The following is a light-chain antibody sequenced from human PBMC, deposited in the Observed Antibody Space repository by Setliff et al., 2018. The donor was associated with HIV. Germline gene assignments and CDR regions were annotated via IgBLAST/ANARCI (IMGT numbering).Light chain of an antibody. Sequence: QSALTQPASVSGSPGQSITISCTGTSSDVGGYNYVSWYQQHPGKAPKLMVSEVSNRPSGVSNRFSGSKSGNTASLTISGLQAEDEADYYCSSYTSSIPYVFGTGTKATVL. CDR1: SSDVGGYNY. CDR2: EVS. J-gene: IGLJ1*01. CDR3: SSYTSSIPYV. V-gene: IGLV2-14*01.